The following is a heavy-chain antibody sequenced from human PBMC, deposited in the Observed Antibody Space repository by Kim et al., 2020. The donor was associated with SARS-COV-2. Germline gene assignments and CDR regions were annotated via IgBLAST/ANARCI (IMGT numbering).Heavy chain of an antibody. J-gene: IGHJ2*01. CDR2: LYCDGTKI. CDR1: GLTVKFNF. CDR3: TRAGSTSWASRSDV. V-gene: IGHV3-66*02. D-gene: IGHD2-2*01. Sequence: GGSLRLSCAASGLTVKFNFMSWVRQAPGKGLEWVSVLYCDGTKIYSDAAGRRLSTISGDTTNTSLYVQMSRLGEDTTAFYYSTRAGSTSWASRSDVWGRG.